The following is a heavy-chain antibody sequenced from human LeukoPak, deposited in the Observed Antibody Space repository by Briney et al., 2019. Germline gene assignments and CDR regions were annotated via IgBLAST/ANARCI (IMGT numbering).Heavy chain of an antibody. CDR3: ARDPSVIAVAGPVDY. J-gene: IGHJ4*02. CDR2: ISSSGYI. CDR1: GFTFSSYS. Sequence: AGGSLRLSCAASGFTFSSYSMNWVRQAPGKGLEWVSSISSSGYIYYADSVKGRFTISRDNAKNSLYLQMNSLRAEDTAVYYCARDPSVIAVAGPVDYWGQGTLVTVSS. D-gene: IGHD6-19*01. V-gene: IGHV3-21*01.